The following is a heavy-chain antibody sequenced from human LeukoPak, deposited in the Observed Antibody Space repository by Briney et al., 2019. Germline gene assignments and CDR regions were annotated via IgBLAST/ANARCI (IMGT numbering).Heavy chain of an antibody. CDR1: GFTFSSYS. Sequence: GGSLRLSCAASGFTFSSYSMNWVPQAPGKGLEWVSSISSSSSYIYYADSVKGRFTISRDNAKNSLYLQMNSLRAEDTAVYYCARLTSSIAAQDYWGQGTLVTVSS. CDR2: ISSSSSYI. J-gene: IGHJ4*02. V-gene: IGHV3-21*01. D-gene: IGHD6-6*01. CDR3: ARLTSSIAAQDY.